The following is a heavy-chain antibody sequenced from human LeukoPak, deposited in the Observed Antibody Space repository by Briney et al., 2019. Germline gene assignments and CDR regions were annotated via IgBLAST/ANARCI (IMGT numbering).Heavy chain of an antibody. CDR1: GFTFSSYD. Sequence: GGSLGLSCAASGFTFSSYDMHWVRQATGKGLEWVSAIGTAGDSYYPGSVKGRFTISRENAKNSLYLQMNSLRAGDTAVYYCARSRGTMVRGVLHGMDVWGQGTTVTVS. J-gene: IGHJ6*02. CDR3: ARSRGTMVRGVLHGMDV. D-gene: IGHD3-10*01. V-gene: IGHV3-13*01. CDR2: IGTAGDS.